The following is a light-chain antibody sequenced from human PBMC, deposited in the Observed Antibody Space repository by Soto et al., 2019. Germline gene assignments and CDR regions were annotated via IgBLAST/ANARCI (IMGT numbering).Light chain of an antibody. J-gene: IGLJ2*01. CDR2: EVR. Sequence: QSALTQPASVSGSPGQSITISCTGTSSDVGGYNYVSWYQQHPGKAPKLMIYEVRNRPSGVSNHFSGSKSGNTASLTTSGLQAEDEADYYCSSYTSSNSWVFGGGTKLTVL. V-gene: IGLV2-14*01. CDR3: SSYTSSNSWV. CDR1: SSDVGGYNY.